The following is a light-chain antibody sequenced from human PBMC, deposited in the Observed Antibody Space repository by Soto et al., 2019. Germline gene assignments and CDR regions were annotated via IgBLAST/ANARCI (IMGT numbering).Light chain of an antibody. CDR2: AAS. J-gene: IGKJ1*01. Sequence: DIHMTHSPSSMSASVGDRVTITCRASQSISSYLNWYQQKPGKAPKLLIYAASSLQSGVPSRFSGSGSGTDFTLTISSLQPEDFATYYCQQSYSTLWTCGQGTKG. V-gene: IGKV1-39*01. CDR3: QQSYSTLWT. CDR1: QSISSY.